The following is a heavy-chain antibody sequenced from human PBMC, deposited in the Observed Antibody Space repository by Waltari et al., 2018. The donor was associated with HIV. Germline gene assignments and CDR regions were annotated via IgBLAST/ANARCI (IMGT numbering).Heavy chain of an antibody. CDR3: VTERYPASSYDSIRGVVYFDV. CDR1: GSLVTGLT. CDR2: ISANSAYR. D-gene: IGHD3-10*01. V-gene: IGHV3-21*01. J-gene: IGHJ4*02. Sequence: EVQLMESGGGLVEPGGSLRLSCTASGSLVTGLTLNWVSLSPGGGLEWVSSISANSAYRYYTGSVKGRFLVSRDNTKNFVYLHLLKVRLDDTAIYYCVTERYPASSYDSIRGVVYFDVWGQGTPVIVSS.